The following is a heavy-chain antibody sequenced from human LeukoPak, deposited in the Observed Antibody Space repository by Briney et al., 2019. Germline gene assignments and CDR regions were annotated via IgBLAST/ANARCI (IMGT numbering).Heavy chain of an antibody. D-gene: IGHD1-1*01. V-gene: IGHV1-2*02. J-gene: IGHJ3*02. CDR2: INPNSGDT. CDR3: ARDYRKRVTGTGPGFDS. CDR1: GYTFTGYS. Sequence: ASVKVSCKASGYTFTGYSLHWVRQTPGQGLQWMGWINPNSGDTNYAQKFQGRVTMTRDTSITTAYMDLSRLRPDDTAVYYCARDYRKRVTGTGPGFDSWGQGTLVTVSS.